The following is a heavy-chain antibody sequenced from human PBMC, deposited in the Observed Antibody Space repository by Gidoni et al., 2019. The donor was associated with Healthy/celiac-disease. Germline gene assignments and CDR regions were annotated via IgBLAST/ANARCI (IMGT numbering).Heavy chain of an antibody. Sequence: EVRLVESGGGLVQPGGSLRLSCAASGFTVSSNYISWVRQAPGTGLEWVSVIYSGGSTYYADSVKGRFTISRDNSKNTLYLQMNSLRAEDTAVYYCARDRVNYDFWSGRPYYYGMDVWGQGTTVAVSS. CDR1: GFTVSSNY. CDR3: ARDRVNYDFWSGRPYYYGMDV. CDR2: IYSGGST. J-gene: IGHJ6*02. D-gene: IGHD3-3*01. V-gene: IGHV3-66*01.